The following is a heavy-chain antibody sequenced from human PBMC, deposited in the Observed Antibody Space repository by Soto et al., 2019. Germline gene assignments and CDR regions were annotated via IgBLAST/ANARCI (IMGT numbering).Heavy chain of an antibody. CDR1: GFTFSSYD. D-gene: IGHD3-3*01. CDR2: IGTAGDT. CDR3: AIAALRSNYYYYYMDV. J-gene: IGHJ6*03. V-gene: IGHV3-13*01. Sequence: EVQLVESGGGLVQPGGSLRLSCAASGFTFSSYDMHRVRQATGKGLEWVSAIGTAGDTYYPGSVKGRFTISRENAKNSLYLQMNSLRAGDTAVYYCAIAALRSNYYYYYMDVWGKGTTVTVSS.